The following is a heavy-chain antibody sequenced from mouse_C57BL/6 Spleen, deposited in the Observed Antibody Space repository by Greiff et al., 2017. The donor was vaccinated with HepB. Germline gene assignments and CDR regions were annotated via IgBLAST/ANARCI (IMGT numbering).Heavy chain of an antibody. D-gene: IGHD1-1*01. J-gene: IGHJ2*01. CDR2: IYPGDGDT. Sequence: VQLQQSGPELVKPGASVKISCKASGYAFSSSWMNWVKQRPGKGLEWIGRIYPGDGDTNYNGKFKGKATLTADKSSSTAYMQLSSLTSEDSAVYFCARDLITPASHEDYFDYWGQGTTLTVSS. CDR3: ARDLITPASHEDYFDY. V-gene: IGHV1-82*01. CDR1: GYAFSSSW.